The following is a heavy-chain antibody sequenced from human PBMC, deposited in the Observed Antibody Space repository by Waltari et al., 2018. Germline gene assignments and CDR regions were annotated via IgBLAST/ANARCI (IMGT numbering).Heavy chain of an antibody. V-gene: IGHV3-74*01. CDR2: IDEDGSSA. D-gene: IGHD3-3*01. J-gene: IGHJ4*02. Sequence: DVHLVESGGGLVQPRGSLGLSCTFSGFTFGSPWMHWVRQVPGKGLVWISRIDEDGSSAIYADSVKGRFTVSRDNAKNTLYVEMNNLKAEDTAVYYCASDGCGSGYRIHYWGQGTLVNVSS. CDR3: ASDGCGSGYRIHY. CDR1: GFTFGSPW.